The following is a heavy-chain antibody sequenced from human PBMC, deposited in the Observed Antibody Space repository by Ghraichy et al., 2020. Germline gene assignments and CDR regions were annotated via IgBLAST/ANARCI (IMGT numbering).Heavy chain of an antibody. D-gene: IGHD2-2*01. Sequence: GGSLRLSCAASEFTFSSYSMNWVRQAPGKGLEWVSYISSSSSTIYYADSVKGRFTISRDNAKNSLYLQMNSLRDEDTAVYYCARGPSLGYCSSTSCYADYWGQGTLVTVSS. J-gene: IGHJ4*02. CDR2: ISSSSSTI. CDR3: ARGPSLGYCSSTSCYADY. V-gene: IGHV3-48*02. CDR1: EFTFSSYS.